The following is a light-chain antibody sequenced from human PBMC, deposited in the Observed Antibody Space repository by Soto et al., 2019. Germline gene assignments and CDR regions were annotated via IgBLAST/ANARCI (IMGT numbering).Light chain of an antibody. V-gene: IGKV3-20*01. J-gene: IGKJ1*01. CDR3: QQYGRT. CDR2: GTS. Sequence: EIVLTQSPGTLSLSPGERATLSCRASQSVSSSYLAWYRQKPGQAPRLLIYGTSSRATGIPDGFSGSGSGTDFTLTISRLEPEDFAVYYCQQYGRTFGQGTKVEIK. CDR1: QSVSSSY.